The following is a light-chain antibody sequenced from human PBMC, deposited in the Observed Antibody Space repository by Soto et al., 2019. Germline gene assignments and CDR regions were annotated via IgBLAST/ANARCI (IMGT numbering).Light chain of an antibody. CDR2: EVT. CDR1: SSDVGGYNY. CDR3: SSYAGSTFYV. V-gene: IGLV2-8*01. Sequence: QSVLTQPPSASGSPGQSVTISCTGTSSDVGGYNYVSWFQQHPGKAPKLMIYEVTKRPSGVPDRFSGSKSGNTASLTVSGLQAEDEADYYCSSYAGSTFYVFGTWTKV. J-gene: IGLJ1*01.